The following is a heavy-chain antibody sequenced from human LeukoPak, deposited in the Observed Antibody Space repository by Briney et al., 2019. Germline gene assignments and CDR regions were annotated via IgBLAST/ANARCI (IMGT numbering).Heavy chain of an antibody. CDR2: IKQDGSEK. CDR3: ARDLTAPFYYGLDV. CDR1: GFTISSFW. J-gene: IGHJ6*02. V-gene: IGHV3-7*01. Sequence: PGGSLRLSCGASGFTISSFWMSWVRQAPGKGLEWVANIKQDGSEKNYVDSVKGRFTISWDNAKNSLYLKMNSLRAEDTAVYYCARDLTAPFYYGLDVWGQGTTVTVSS. D-gene: IGHD2-21*02.